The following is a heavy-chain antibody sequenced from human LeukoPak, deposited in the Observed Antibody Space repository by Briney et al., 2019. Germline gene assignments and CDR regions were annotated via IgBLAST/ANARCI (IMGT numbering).Heavy chain of an antibody. V-gene: IGHV3-23*01. J-gene: IGHJ4*02. Sequence: PGGSLRLSCAASGFSFSSYAMSWVRQAPGKGLELVSGISGSGGRTYYADSLKGRFTISRDNPKNTVYLQMNSLRANDTAVYYCAKLYYDYVWGSYRYYFFDDWGQGTLVTVSS. CDR1: GFSFSSYA. CDR2: ISGSGGRT. D-gene: IGHD3-16*02. CDR3: AKLYYDYVWGSYRYYFFDD.